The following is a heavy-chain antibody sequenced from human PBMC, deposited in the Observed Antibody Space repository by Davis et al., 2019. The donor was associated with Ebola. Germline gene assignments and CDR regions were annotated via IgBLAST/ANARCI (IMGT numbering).Heavy chain of an antibody. Sequence: AASVKVSCKASGYTFTSYDINWVRQATGQGLEWMGWMNPNSGNTGYAQKFQGRVTMTRNTSISTAYMELSSLRSEDTAVYYCARRGSGWYSGFFDYWGQGTLVTVSS. D-gene: IGHD6-19*01. V-gene: IGHV1-8*01. J-gene: IGHJ4*02. CDR3: ARRGSGWYSGFFDY. CDR1: GYTFTSYD. CDR2: MNPNSGNT.